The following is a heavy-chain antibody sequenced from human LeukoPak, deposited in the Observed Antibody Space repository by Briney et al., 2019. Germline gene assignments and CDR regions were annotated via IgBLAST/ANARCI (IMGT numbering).Heavy chain of an antibody. J-gene: IGHJ4*02. D-gene: IGHD3-22*01. CDR3: AKESYDSSGYYYVDYFDY. Sequence: SGGSLRLSCAASRFTSDDYAMHWVRQAPGKGLEWVSGISWNSGSIGYADSVKGRFTISRDNAKNSLYLQMNSLRAEDTALYYCAKESYDSSGYYYVDYFDYWGQGTLVTVSS. CDR2: ISWNSGSI. CDR1: RFTSDDYA. V-gene: IGHV3-9*02.